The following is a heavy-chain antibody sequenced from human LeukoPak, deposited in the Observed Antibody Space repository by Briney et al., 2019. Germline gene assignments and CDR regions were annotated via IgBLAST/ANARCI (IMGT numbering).Heavy chain of an antibody. V-gene: IGHV5-51*01. CDR2: VYPGDSDA. D-gene: IGHD2-15*01. CDR3: ARSQGYCSGGSCLQGDWFDP. J-gene: IGHJ5*02. Sequence: GESLKISCKGSGYSFTSYWIGWVRQMPGKGLEYMGIVYPGDSDARYSPSFQGQVTISVDKSISTAYLQWGSLKASDTAMYYCARSQGYCSGGSCLQGDWFDPWGQGTLVTVSS. CDR1: GYSFTSYW.